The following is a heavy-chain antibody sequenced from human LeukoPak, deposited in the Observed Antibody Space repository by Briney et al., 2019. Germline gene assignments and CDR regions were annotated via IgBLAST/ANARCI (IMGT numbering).Heavy chain of an antibody. CDR1: GGSISSSSYY. CDR2: IYYSGST. CDR3: ARVDILTIDY. D-gene: IGHD3-9*01. V-gene: IGHV4-39*07. Sequence: SETLSLTCTVSGGSISSSSYYWGWIRQPPGKGLERIGSIYYSGSTYYNPSLKSRVTISVDTSKNQFSLKLSSVTAADTAVYYCARVDILTIDYWGQGTLVTVSS. J-gene: IGHJ4*02.